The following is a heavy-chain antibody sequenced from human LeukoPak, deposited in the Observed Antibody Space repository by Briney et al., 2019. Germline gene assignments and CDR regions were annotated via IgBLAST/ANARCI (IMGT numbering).Heavy chain of an antibody. CDR3: ARADYYDSSGYNDY. Sequence: GGSLRLSCAASGFTVSSTYMSWVRQAPGKGLEWDSVIYSGGNTYYADSVKGRFTISRDNSKNTLYLQMTSLRAEDTAVYYCARADYYDSSGYNDYWGQGTLVTVSS. D-gene: IGHD3-22*01. J-gene: IGHJ4*02. CDR2: IYSGGNT. V-gene: IGHV3-53*01. CDR1: GFTVSSTY.